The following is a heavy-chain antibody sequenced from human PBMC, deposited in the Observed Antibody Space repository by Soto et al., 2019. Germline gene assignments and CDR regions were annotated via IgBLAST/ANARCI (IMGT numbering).Heavy chain of an antibody. V-gene: IGHV4-31*02. Sequence: QVQLQESGPGLVKPSQTLSVSCTVSGDSVGRGGHYWTWIRQHPGKGLEWIGDIYWTGSTSYNPSLKSRVTISVDRSQNQFSLKLNSVTAADTAVYYCARDACLTSAIDYWGQGTLITVSS. J-gene: IGHJ4*02. CDR1: GDSVGRGGHY. CDR2: IYWTGST. D-gene: IGHD4-4*01. CDR3: ARDACLTSAIDY.